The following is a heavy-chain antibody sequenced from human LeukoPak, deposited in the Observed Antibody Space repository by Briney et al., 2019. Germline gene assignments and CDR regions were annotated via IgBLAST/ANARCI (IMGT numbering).Heavy chain of an antibody. V-gene: IGHV1-3*01. CDR2: INAGNGNT. CDR3: ASRGWFGELSWY. D-gene: IGHD3-10*01. J-gene: IGHJ4*02. Sequence: ASVKVSCKASGYTFTSYAMHWVRQAPGQRLEWMGWINAGNGNTKYSQKFQGRVTITRDASASTAYMELSSLRSEDTAVYYCASRGWFGELSWYWGQGTLVTVSS. CDR1: GYTFTSYA.